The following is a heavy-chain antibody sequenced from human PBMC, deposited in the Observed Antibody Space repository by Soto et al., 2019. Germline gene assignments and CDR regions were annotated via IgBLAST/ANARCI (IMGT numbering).Heavy chain of an antibody. Sequence: QVQLQESGPGLVKPSETLSLTCTVSGGSISGYYWSWIRQPAGKGLEWIGRIYSSGSTNYNPSLKRRVTMSVDTSKNQFSLKLTSVTAADTAVYYCARAGYSNYLGAFDIWGQGTMVTVSS. CDR3: ARAGYSNYLGAFDI. J-gene: IGHJ3*02. D-gene: IGHD4-4*01. CDR2: IYSSGST. V-gene: IGHV4-4*07. CDR1: GGSISGYY.